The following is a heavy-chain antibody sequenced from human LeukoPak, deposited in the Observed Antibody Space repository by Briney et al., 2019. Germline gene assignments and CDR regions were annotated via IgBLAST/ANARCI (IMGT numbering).Heavy chain of an antibody. CDR3: ARGPSGLRSAFNI. CDR1: GGSISSGGYY. D-gene: IGHD5-12*01. J-gene: IGHJ3*02. V-gene: IGHV4-61*08. CDR2: IYYSGST. Sequence: SETLSLTCTVSGGSISSGGYYWSWIRQHPGKGLEWIGYIYYSGSTNYNPSLKSRVTISVDTSKNQFSLKLSSVTAADTAVYYCARGPSGLRSAFNIWGQGTGVTVSS.